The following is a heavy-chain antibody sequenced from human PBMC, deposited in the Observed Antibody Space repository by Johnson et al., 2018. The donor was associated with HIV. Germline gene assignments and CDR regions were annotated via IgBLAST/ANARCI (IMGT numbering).Heavy chain of an antibody. CDR3: AKVYGDYEGNAFDI. CDR1: GFTFSTCA. J-gene: IGHJ3*02. Sequence: VQLVESGGGLVQPGGSLRLSCAASGFTFSTCAMSWVRQAPGKGLEWVSAISGSGGSTYYADSVKGRFTISRDNSKNTLNLQMNSLRAEDTAVYSCAKVYGDYEGNAFDIWGQGTMVTVSS. V-gene: IGHV3-23*04. CDR2: ISGSGGST. D-gene: IGHD4-17*01.